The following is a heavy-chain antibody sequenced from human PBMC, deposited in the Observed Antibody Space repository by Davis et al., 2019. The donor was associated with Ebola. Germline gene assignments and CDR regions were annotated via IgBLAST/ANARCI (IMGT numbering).Heavy chain of an antibody. CDR1: GYTFKNSA. CDR3: ARSTYDILIDFDF. J-gene: IGHJ4*02. V-gene: IGHV1-18*01. Sequence: ASVKVSCKASGYTFKNSAISWVRQAPGQGLEWMGWISAYNGNTAYAQILQGRVTMTTDTSTGTAYMELRSLRSDDTAVYYCARSTYDILIDFDFWGQGTLVTVSS. CDR2: ISAYNGNT. D-gene: IGHD3-9*01.